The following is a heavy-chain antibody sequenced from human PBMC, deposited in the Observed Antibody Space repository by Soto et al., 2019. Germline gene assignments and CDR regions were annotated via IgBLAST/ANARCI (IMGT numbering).Heavy chain of an antibody. CDR2: IYSGGST. D-gene: IGHD2-15*01. J-gene: IGHJ3*02. CDR1: GFTVSSNY. Sequence: EVQLVESGGGLVQPGGSLRLSCAASGFTVSSNYMSWVRQAPGKGLEWVSVIYSGGSTYFADSVKGRFSISRHNSKNTLYLQMSSLRAEDTAVYYCARGSFIDAFDIWGQGTMVTVSS. V-gene: IGHV3-53*04. CDR3: ARGSFIDAFDI.